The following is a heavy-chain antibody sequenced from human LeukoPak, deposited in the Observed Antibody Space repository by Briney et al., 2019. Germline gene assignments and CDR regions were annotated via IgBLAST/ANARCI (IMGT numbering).Heavy chain of an antibody. CDR1: GFSFSVYS. CDR3: ASYGGFTSATLVDLL. J-gene: IGHJ4*02. V-gene: IGHV3-69-1*01. Sequence: PGGSLRLSCAASGFSFSVYSMNWVRQAPGKGLEWVSSISSRSYTDYADSVRGRFTISRDNAKNSLSLQMNSLRAEDTAVYYCASYGGFTSATLVDLLWGQGTLVTVSS. D-gene: IGHD4-23*01. CDR2: ISSRSYT.